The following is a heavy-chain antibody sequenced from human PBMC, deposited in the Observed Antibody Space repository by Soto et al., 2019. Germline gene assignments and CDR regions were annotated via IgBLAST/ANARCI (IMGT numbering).Heavy chain of an antibody. Sequence: SVKVSCKASGGTFSSYAISCVRQAPGQGLEWMGGIIPIFGTASYAQKFQGRVTITADKSTSTAYMELSSLRSEDTAVYYCASGGYSGPPRFSPYYYGMEVWGQGTTVNASS. CDR3: ASGGYSGPPRFSPYYYGMEV. CDR2: IIPIFGTA. CDR1: GGTFSSYA. J-gene: IGHJ6*02. D-gene: IGHD5-12*01. V-gene: IGHV1-69*06.